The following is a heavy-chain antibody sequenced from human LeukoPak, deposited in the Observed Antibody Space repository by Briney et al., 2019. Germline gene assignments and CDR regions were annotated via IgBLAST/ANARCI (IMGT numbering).Heavy chain of an antibody. V-gene: IGHV4-39*07. CDR2: TFYSGST. Sequence: PSETLSLTCTVSGDSISSSSYYWDWIRQPPGKGLEWIGSTFYSGSTYYNPSLKSRVTISVDTSKNQFSLKLSSVTAADTAVYYCARGRIQLWGGGFDPWGQGTLVTVSS. J-gene: IGHJ5*02. CDR1: GDSISSSSYY. D-gene: IGHD5-18*01. CDR3: ARGRIQLWGGGFDP.